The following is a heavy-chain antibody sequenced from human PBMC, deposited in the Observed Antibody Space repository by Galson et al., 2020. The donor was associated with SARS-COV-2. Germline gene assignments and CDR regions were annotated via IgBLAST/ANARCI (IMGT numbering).Heavy chain of an antibody. D-gene: IGHD3-10*01. V-gene: IGHV3-23*01. CDR2: MNGGGSGT. J-gene: IGHJ4*02. CDR1: GFTFSSYA. CDR3: AKGAGHGSGRYIDY. Sequence: GGSLRLSCTASGFTFSSYAMTWVRQAPGKGLEWVSSMNGGGSGTYYADSVKGRFTISRDNSKNTLYLQMNNLRADDTAVYYCAKGAGHGSGRYIDYWGQGTLVTVSS.